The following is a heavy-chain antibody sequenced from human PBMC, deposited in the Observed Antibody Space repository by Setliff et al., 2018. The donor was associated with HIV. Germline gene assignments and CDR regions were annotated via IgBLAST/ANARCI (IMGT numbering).Heavy chain of an antibody. Sequence: GGSLRLSCVASGFTFSAFAMTWVRQAPGTGLEWIATISGGGGSKYYADSLKGRFTVSRDTSKNTLHLQMNSLRAEDTAVYYCARRAYCSSTTCFDNWGQGTLVTVSS. V-gene: IGHV3-23*01. CDR1: GFTFSAFA. CDR2: ISGGGGSK. J-gene: IGHJ4*02. D-gene: IGHD2-2*01. CDR3: ARRAYCSSTTCFDN.